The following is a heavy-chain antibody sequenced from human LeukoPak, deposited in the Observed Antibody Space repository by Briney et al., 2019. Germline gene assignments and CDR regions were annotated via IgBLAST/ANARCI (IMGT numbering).Heavy chain of an antibody. CDR3: ARASYYDFWSGYFNHNYYYYGMDV. D-gene: IGHD3-3*01. Sequence: ASVKVSCKASGYTFTSYDINWVRQATGQGLEWMGWMSPNSGNTGYAQKFQGRVTMTRNTSISTAYMELSSLRSEDTAVYYCARASYYDFWSGYFNHNYYYYGMDVWGQGTTVTVSS. CDR2: MSPNSGNT. J-gene: IGHJ6*02. CDR1: GYTFTSYD. V-gene: IGHV1-8*01.